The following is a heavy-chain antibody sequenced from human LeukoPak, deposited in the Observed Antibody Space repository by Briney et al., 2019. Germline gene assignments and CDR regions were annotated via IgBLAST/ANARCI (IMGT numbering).Heavy chain of an antibody. J-gene: IGHJ4*02. CDR1: GFTFSSYG. V-gene: IGHV3-33*01. CDR2: IWYDGSNK. Sequence: GRSLRLSCAASGFTFSSYGMHWVRQAPGKGLEWVAVIWYDGSNKYYADSVKGRFTISRDNSKNTLYLQMNSLRAEDTAVYYCAREDRYSSSWYHFDYWGQGTLVTVSS. D-gene: IGHD6-13*01. CDR3: AREDRYSSSWYHFDY.